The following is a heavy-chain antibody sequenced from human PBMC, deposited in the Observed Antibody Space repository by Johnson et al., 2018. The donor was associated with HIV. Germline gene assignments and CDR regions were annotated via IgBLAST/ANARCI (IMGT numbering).Heavy chain of an antibody. D-gene: IGHD2-15*01. CDR3: VRERGISGGFDF. J-gene: IGHJ3*01. CDR2: ISFDGSNK. Sequence: QVQLVESGGGVVQPGRSLRLSCAASGFTFSSYAMHWVRQAPGKGLEWVAVISFDGSNKYYADSVKGRFTISRNNSKNTLYLQMNSLRVEDTAVYYCVRERGISGGFDFWGQGTRVSVSS. V-gene: IGHV3-30*14. CDR1: GFTFSSYA.